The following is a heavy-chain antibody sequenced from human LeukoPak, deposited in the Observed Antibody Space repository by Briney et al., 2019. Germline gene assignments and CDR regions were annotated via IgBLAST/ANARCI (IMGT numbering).Heavy chain of an antibody. V-gene: IGHV4-61*02. Sequence: SQTLSLTCTVSGGSISSGSYYWSWIRQPAGKGLEWIGRIYTSGSTNYNASLKSRVTISLDTSKNQFSLKLSSVTAADTAVYYCARDFRIFDYAMHVWGQATTLTVPS. D-gene: IGHD3-3*01. CDR2: IYTSGST. CDR1: GGSISSGSYY. CDR3: ARDFRIFDYAMHV. J-gene: IGHJ6*02.